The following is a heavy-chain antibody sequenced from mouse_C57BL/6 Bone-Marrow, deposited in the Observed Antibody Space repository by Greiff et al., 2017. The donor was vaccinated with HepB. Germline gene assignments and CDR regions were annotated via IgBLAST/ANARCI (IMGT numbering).Heavy chain of an antibody. CDR2: INPSSGYT. CDR3: ARGGQLRPFAY. Sequence: QVHVKQSGAELAKPGASVKLSCKASGYNFTSYWMHWVKQRPGQGLEWIGYINPSSGYTKYNQKFKDKATLTADKSSSTAYMQLSSLTYEDSAVYYCARGGQLRPFAYWGQGTLVTVSA. V-gene: IGHV1-7*01. CDR1: GYNFTSYW. D-gene: IGHD3-2*02. J-gene: IGHJ3*01.